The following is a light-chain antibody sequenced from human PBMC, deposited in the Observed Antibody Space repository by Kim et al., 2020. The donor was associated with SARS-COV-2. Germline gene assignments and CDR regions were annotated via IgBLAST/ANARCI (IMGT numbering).Light chain of an antibody. Sequence: SPGERVTLSCRASQCVSTNVAWYQQKPGQAPSLLVHSTSTRATGIPARFSGSGSGTEFTLTISSLQSEDFAVYYCQHYNEWPPWTFGQGTKVDIK. CDR2: STS. CDR3: QHYNEWPPWT. J-gene: IGKJ1*01. V-gene: IGKV3-15*01. CDR1: QCVSTN.